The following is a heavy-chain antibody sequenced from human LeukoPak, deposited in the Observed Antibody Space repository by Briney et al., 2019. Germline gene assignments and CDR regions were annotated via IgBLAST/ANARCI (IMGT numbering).Heavy chain of an antibody. Sequence: PSETLSLTCAVYGGSFSGYYWSWIRQPPGKGLEWIGEINHSGSTNYNPSLKSRVTISVDTSKNQFSLNLNSVTAADAAVYYCAGHRHSPDFVYWGQGTLVTVSS. CDR1: GGSFSGYY. CDR2: INHSGST. CDR3: AGHRHSPDFVY. J-gene: IGHJ4*02. V-gene: IGHV4-34*01.